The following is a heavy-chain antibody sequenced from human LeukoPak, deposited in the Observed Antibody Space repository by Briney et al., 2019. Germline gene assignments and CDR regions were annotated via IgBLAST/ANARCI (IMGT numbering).Heavy chain of an antibody. D-gene: IGHD5-18*01. CDR1: GFTFSSYS. Sequence: PGGSLRLSCAASGFTFSSYSMNWVRQAPGKGLEWVSSISSSSSYIYYADSVKGRFTISRDNAKNSLYLQMNSLRAEDTAVYYCAREDTAMVKGFCYWGQGTLVTVSS. CDR2: ISSSSSYI. CDR3: AREDTAMVKGFCY. J-gene: IGHJ4*02. V-gene: IGHV3-21*01.